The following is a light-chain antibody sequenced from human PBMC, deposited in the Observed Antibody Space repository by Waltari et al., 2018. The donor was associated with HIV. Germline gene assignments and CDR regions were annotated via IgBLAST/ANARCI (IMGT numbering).Light chain of an antibody. CDR2: GAS. CDR1: QSVSSS. V-gene: IGKV3-15*01. J-gene: IGKJ1*01. CDR3: LQSDKWPRT. Sequence: VLLTQSPATLSVSPGERVTLSCRASQSVSSSLAWYQLKPGQAPMLLIYGASTRASGLPASFTATGSVTQFSLTVSNLQSDDFALYFCLQSDKWPRTFGQGTKLEIK.